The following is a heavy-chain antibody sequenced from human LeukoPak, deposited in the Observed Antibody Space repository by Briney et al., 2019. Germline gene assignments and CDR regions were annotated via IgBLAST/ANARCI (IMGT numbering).Heavy chain of an antibody. CDR1: GFTFSRYW. Sequence: PGGSLRLSCAASGFTFSRYWMSWARQAPGKGLEWVANIKQDGSEKYYVDSVKGRFTISRDNAKNSLYLQMNSLRAEDTAVYYCARDSTGSYYYGMDVWGQGTTVTVSS. J-gene: IGHJ6*02. CDR3: ARDSTGSYYYGMDV. D-gene: IGHD3-22*01. V-gene: IGHV3-7*01. CDR2: IKQDGSEK.